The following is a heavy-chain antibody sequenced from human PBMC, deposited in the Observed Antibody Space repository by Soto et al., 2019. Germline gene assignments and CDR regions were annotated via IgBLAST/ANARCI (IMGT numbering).Heavy chain of an antibody. CDR3: ARVRPASSDLDS. V-gene: IGHV3-66*01. J-gene: IGHJ4*02. CDR2: VYSGGTT. CDR1: GFTVSTYY. D-gene: IGHD1-26*01. Sequence: GGSLRLSCAASGFTVSTYYMNWVRQVPGEGLEWVSVVYSGGTTYYADSVRGRFTISRDNSKSTLFLQMNSLRAEDTAVYYCARVRPASSDLDSRGQGPPVTVS.